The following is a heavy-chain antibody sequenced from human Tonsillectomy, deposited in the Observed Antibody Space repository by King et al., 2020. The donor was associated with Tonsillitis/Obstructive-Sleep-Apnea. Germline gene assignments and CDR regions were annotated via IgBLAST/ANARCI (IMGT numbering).Heavy chain of an antibody. CDR1: GYSFTSYW. Sequence: VQLVESGAEVKKPGESLRISCKGSGYSFTSYWITWVRQMPGKGLEWMGRIDPSDSYTNYSPSFQGHVTISADKSISTAYLQWSSLKASDTAMYYCARHAHWGIVVVPEAMDVWGQGITVTASS. V-gene: IGHV5-10-1*03. J-gene: IGHJ6*02. CDR3: ARHAHWGIVVVPEAMDV. CDR2: IDPSDSYT. D-gene: IGHD2-2*01.